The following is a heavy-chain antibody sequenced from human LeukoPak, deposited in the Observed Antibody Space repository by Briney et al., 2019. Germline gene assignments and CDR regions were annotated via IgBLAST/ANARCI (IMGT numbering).Heavy chain of an antibody. J-gene: IGHJ4*02. CDR3: AIHAHYFDKSGYGS. CDR2: IYPGDSDT. Sequence: GESLNVPCKGSGYLFSTHLGGWGRQEPGKGLEGVGIIYPGDSDTRYSPSFQGHVTISADKSISTVYLQWSSLKASDTAMYYCAIHAHYFDKSGYGSWGQGTLVTVSS. D-gene: IGHD3-22*01. CDR1: GYLFSTHL. V-gene: IGHV5-51*01.